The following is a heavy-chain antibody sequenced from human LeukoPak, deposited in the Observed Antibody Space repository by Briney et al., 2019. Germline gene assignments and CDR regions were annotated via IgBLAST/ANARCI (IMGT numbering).Heavy chain of an antibody. CDR1: GGSFSGYY. J-gene: IGHJ5*02. Sequence: PSETLSLTCAVYGGSFSGYYWSWIRQPPGKGLEWIGEINHSGSTNYNPSLKSRVTISVDTSKNQFSLKLSSVTAADTAVYYCARGAPAYYDFWSGYYGGNWFDPWGQGTLVTVSS. D-gene: IGHD3-3*01. CDR3: ARGAPAYYDFWSGYYGGNWFDP. V-gene: IGHV4-34*01. CDR2: INHSGST.